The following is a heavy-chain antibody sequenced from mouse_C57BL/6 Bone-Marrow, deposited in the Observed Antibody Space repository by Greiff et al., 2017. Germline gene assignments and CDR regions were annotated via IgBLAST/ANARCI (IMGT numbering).Heavy chain of an antibody. D-gene: IGHD1-1*01. V-gene: IGHV5-17*01. J-gene: IGHJ2*01. CDR3: ARPLYYYGSSSFDY. CDR1: GFTFSDYG. Sequence: EVQRVESGGGLVKPGGSLKLSCAASGFTFSDYGMHWVRQAPEKGLEWVAYISSGSSTIYYADTVKGRFTISRDNAKNTLFLQMTSLRSEDTAMYYCARPLYYYGSSSFDYWGQGTTLTVSS. CDR2: ISSGSSTI.